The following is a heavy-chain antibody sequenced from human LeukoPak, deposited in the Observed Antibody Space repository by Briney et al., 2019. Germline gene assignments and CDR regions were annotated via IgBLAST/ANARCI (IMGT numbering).Heavy chain of an antibody. Sequence: SETLSLTCAVYGGSFSGYYWSWIRQPPGKGLEWIGEINHSGSTNYNPSLKSRVTISVDTSKNQFSLKLSSATAADTAVYYCARDAYCSSTSCYPSNWGQGTLVTVSS. CDR1: GGSFSGYY. CDR2: INHSGST. CDR3: ARDAYCSSTSCYPSN. V-gene: IGHV4-34*01. D-gene: IGHD2-2*01. J-gene: IGHJ4*02.